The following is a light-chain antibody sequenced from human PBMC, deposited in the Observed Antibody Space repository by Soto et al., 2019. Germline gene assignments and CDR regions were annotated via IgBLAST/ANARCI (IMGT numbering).Light chain of an antibody. V-gene: IGKV3-11*01. CDR3: QQRSDWPLT. J-gene: IGKJ4*01. Sequence: EIVMTQSPAMLSLSPGERATLSCRASQSVSSYLGWYQQKPGQAPRLLIYDASRRATGIPARFSGSGSGTDFTLTISSLEPEDFAVYYCQQRSDWPLTFGGGTKVEIK. CDR1: QSVSSY. CDR2: DAS.